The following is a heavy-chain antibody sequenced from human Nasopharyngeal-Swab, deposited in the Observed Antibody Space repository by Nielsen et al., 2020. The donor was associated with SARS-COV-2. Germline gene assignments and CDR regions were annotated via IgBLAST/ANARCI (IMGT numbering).Heavy chain of an antibody. D-gene: IGHD6-6*01. J-gene: IGHJ4*02. CDR3: ARLVTSGHLDLDY. CDR2: ITTANGNT. Sequence: ASVKVSCKASGYLFINYPLHWVRQAPGRSLQWMGWITTANGNTRYSPKIQDRITLTRDPSANPAYLELSSLRSEDTAVYYCARLVTSGHLDLDYWGQGTLVTVSS. CDR1: GYLFINYP. V-gene: IGHV1-3*04.